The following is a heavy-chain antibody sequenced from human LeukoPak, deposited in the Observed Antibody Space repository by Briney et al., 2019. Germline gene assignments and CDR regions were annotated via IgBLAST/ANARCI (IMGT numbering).Heavy chain of an antibody. CDR1: GGSSSGYY. CDR2: VNDRGDT. Sequence: PSETLSLTCGVSGGSSSGYYCNWIRQPPGKGLEWIGDVNDRGDTNYNPSLKSRVTISVDPSKNQFSLKVASVTAADTAVYYCASSDLPAARGNSRFDPWGQGILVTVSS. CDR3: ASSDLPAARGNSRFDP. V-gene: IGHV4-34*01. J-gene: IGHJ5*02. D-gene: IGHD2-2*01.